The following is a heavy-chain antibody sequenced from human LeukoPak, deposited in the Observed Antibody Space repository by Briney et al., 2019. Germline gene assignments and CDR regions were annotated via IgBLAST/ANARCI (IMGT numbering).Heavy chain of an antibody. V-gene: IGHV3-23*01. J-gene: IGHJ4*02. CDR1: GFTFSSYA. CDR3: ARAATTYYYDTSGYY. CDR2: ISGSGGST. Sequence: QAGGSLRLSCAASGFTFSSYAMSWVRQAPGKGLEWVSAISGSGGSTYYADSVKGRFTISRDNAKNSLYLQMNSLRAEDTAVYYCARAATTYYYDTSGYYWGQGTLVTVSS. D-gene: IGHD3-22*01.